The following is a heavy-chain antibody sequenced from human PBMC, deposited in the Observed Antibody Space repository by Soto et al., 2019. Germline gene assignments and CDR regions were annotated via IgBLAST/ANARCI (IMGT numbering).Heavy chain of an antibody. V-gene: IGHV4-4*07. CDR1: GDSISNYY. Sequence: QVQLHESGPGLVKPSETLSLICTVSGDSISNYYWSWIRQPAGKGLEWIGRIYTSGSTDYNPALKGRVTMSVDTSKKQFSLKLSSVTAADTAVYYCAREARDYVGDGYYYRKWGQGTLVTVSS. D-gene: IGHD3-22*01. CDR2: IYTSGST. J-gene: IGHJ4*02. CDR3: AREARDYVGDGYYYRK.